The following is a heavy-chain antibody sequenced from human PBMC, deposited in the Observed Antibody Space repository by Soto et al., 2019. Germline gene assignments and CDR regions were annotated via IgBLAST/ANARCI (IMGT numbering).Heavy chain of an antibody. CDR2: IGTAADT. V-gene: IGHV3-13*01. CDR3: VRYTYSLDAFDI. J-gene: IGHJ3*02. Sequence: EVLLVESGGGLAQPGGSLRLACGASGFTFKKFDMHWVRQAPGKGLEWVSTIGTAADTYYPDSVKGRFIISRENAENSLYLQMNSLTTGDTAVYFCVRYTYSLDAFDIWGQGTVVIVSS. D-gene: IGHD5-18*01. CDR1: GFTFKKFD.